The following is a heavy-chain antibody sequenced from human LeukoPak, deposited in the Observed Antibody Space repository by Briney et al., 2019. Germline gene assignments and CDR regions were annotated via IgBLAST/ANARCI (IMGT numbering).Heavy chain of an antibody. CDR2: IWYDGSNK. D-gene: IGHD2-2*01. CDR3: AKGYCSSTSCYYYYYMDV. Sequence: PGGSLRLSCAASGFTFTDYGMHWVRQAPGKGLEWVAVIWYDGSNKYYADSVKGRFTISRDNSKNTLYLQMNSLRAEDTAVYYCAKGYCSSTSCYYYYYMDVWGKGTTVTVSS. J-gene: IGHJ6*03. CDR1: GFTFTDYG. V-gene: IGHV3-33*06.